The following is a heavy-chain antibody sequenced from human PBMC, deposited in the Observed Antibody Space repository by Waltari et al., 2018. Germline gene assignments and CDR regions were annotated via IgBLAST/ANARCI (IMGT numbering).Heavy chain of an antibody. CDR2: FDPEDGET. J-gene: IGHJ4*02. CDR1: GYTLTELS. Sequence: QVQLVQSGAEVKKPGASVKVSCKVSGYTLTELSMHWVRQAPGKGLEWMGGFDPEDGETIYAQKFQGRVTMTEDTSTDTAYMELSSLRSEDTAVYYCATPTMVVTRIWAPFDYWGQGTLVTVSS. V-gene: IGHV1-24*01. D-gene: IGHD2-21*02. CDR3: ATPTMVVTRIWAPFDY.